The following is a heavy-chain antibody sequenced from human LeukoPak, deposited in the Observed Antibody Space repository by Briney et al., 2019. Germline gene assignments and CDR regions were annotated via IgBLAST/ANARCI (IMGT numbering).Heavy chain of an antibody. CDR3: ARPQYYYDSSGYSPFDAFDI. J-gene: IGHJ3*02. CDR2: IYYSGST. V-gene: IGHV4-39*01. D-gene: IGHD3-22*01. CDR1: GGSISSYY. Sequence: PTETLSLTCTVSGGSISSYYWGWIRQPPGKGLEWIGSIYYSGSTYYNPSLKSRVTISVDTSKNQFSLKLSSVTAADTAVYYCARPQYYYDSSGYSPFDAFDIWGQGTMVTVSS.